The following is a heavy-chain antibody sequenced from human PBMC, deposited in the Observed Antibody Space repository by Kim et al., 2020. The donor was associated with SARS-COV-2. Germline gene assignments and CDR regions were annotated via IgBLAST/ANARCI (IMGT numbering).Heavy chain of an antibody. CDR2: IYYSGST. J-gene: IGHJ4*02. CDR3: ATERSPPTVIDS. CDR1: GGSISSTNYY. V-gene: IGHV4-39*07. Sequence: SETLSLTCTVSGGSISSTNYYWGWIRQPPGKGLEWIGTIYYSGSTYYNPSLKSRVTISIDTSKNQFSLKLTSVTAADTAVYYCATERSPPTVIDSWGQGTLVTVSS.